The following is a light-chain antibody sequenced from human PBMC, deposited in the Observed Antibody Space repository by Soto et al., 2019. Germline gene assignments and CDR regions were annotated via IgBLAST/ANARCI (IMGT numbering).Light chain of an antibody. CDR3: QHYNNLPLT. J-gene: IGKJ4*01. Sequence: EIVLTQSPATLSVSPGERATLSCRASQSVSSNLAWYQQKPGQAPRLLIYGASTRAPGIPARFSGSGSGTEFTLTITSLQSEDFAVYYSQHYNNLPLTFGGGAKVEIK. CDR2: GAS. V-gene: IGKV3-15*01. CDR1: QSVSSN.